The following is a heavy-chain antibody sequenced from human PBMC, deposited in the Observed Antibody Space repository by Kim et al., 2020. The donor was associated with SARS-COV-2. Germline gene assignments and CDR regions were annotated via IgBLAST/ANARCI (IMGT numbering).Heavy chain of an antibody. J-gene: IGHJ6*02. CDR1: GFTFSSYS. D-gene: IGHD2-2*01. V-gene: IGHV3-21*01. CDR2: ITSSSSYI. CDR3: ARDKGYCSSTSCYYYGMDV. Sequence: GGSLRLSCAASGFTFSSYSMNWVRQAPGKGLEWVSSITSSSSYIYYADSMKGRFTISRDNAKNSLYLQVNSLRAEDTAVYYCARDKGYCSSTSCYYYGMDVWGQGTTVTVSS.